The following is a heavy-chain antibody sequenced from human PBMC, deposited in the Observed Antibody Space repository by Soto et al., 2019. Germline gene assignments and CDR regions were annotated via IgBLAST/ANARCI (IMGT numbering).Heavy chain of an antibody. J-gene: IGHJ5*02. D-gene: IGHD4-4*01. Sequence: SETLSLTCTVSGGSISSGGYYWSWIRHHPGKGLEWIGYIYYSGSTYYNPSLKSRVTMSVDTSKNQFSLKLSSVTAADTAVYYCARGVLQPAYNWFDPWGQGTLVTVSS. V-gene: IGHV4-31*03. CDR2: IYYSGST. CDR3: ARGVLQPAYNWFDP. CDR1: GGSISSGGYY.